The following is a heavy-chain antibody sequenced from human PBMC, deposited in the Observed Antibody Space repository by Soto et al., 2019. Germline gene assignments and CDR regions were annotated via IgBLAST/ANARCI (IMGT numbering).Heavy chain of an antibody. J-gene: IGHJ6*02. V-gene: IGHV3-73*01. CDR3: SRHQEGRSMVFYGMDV. Sequence: GTLRLSCAASLFTLSGSDIHWVRQASGKGLEWVGRIRTKSNNFATSYAESVRGRFTISGDDSDNTASLQMSSLKTEDTAIYYCSRHQEGRSMVFYGMDVWGQGTTVTVSS. CDR1: LFTLSGSD. D-gene: IGHD3-10*01. CDR2: IRTKSNNFAT.